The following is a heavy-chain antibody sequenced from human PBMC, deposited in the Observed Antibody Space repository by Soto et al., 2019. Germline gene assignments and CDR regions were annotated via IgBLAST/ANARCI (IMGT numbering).Heavy chain of an antibody. CDR1: GGSVTSGSYY. CDR2: VNYNGIT. CDR3: ARDPEYGSYFDF. D-gene: IGHD3-10*01. J-gene: IGHJ4*02. V-gene: IGHV4-61*01. Sequence: SETLSLTCTVSGGSVTSGSYYWSWIRQPPGKGLEWIGFVNYNGITNYNPSLKSRLTISRDTSKNQVTLKLRSVTAADTAVYYCARDPEYGSYFDFWGQGALVTVSS.